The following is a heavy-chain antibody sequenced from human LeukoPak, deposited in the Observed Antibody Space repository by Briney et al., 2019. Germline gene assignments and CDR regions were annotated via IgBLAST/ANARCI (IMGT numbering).Heavy chain of an antibody. D-gene: IGHD2-2*01. CDR1: RFTFSSYE. J-gene: IGHJ4*02. CDR3: ARGSLYCSSTSCYLDY. CDR2: ISSSGSTI. V-gene: IGHV3-48*03. Sequence: GGSLRLSCAASRFTFSSYEMNWVRQAPGKGLEWVSYISSSGSTIYYADSVKGRFTISRDNAKNSLYLQMNSLRAGDTAVYYCARGSLYCSSTSCYLDYWGQGTLVTVSS.